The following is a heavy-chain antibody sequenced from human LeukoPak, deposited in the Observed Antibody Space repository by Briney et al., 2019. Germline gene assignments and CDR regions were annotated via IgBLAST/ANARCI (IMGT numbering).Heavy chain of an antibody. Sequence: SVKVSCKASGGTFSSYAISWVRQAPGQGLEWMGGIIPIFGTANYAQKFQGRVTITTDESTSTAYMELSGLRSEDTAVYYCAAMVRGVITLYYYYYYMDVWGKGTTVTVSS. D-gene: IGHD3-10*01. V-gene: IGHV1-69*05. CDR2: IIPIFGTA. CDR3: AAMVRGVITLYYYYYYMDV. CDR1: GGTFSSYA. J-gene: IGHJ6*03.